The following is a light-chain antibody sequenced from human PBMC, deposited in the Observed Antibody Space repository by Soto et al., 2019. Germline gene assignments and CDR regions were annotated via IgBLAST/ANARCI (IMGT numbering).Light chain of an antibody. CDR2: DAS. Sequence: IVLTQSPATLSLSPGERATLSCRASQSVDRYLAWYQQKPGQAPRLLIYDASNRATGIPDRFSGSGSGTDFTLTISRLEPEDFAVYYCQQYGSSPFTFGPGTKVDIK. V-gene: IGKV3-20*01. CDR3: QQYGSSPFT. J-gene: IGKJ3*01. CDR1: QSVDRY.